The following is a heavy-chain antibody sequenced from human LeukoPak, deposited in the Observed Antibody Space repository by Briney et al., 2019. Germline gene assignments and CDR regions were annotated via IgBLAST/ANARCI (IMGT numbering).Heavy chain of an antibody. D-gene: IGHD3-16*01. V-gene: IGHV3-11*04. J-gene: IGHJ4*02. CDR1: GFTFSDYY. CDR2: ISSSGNTI. CDR3: ARAPYVYSGHHDY. Sequence: GGSLRLSCAASGFTFSDYYMSWIRQAPGKGLEWVSYISSSGNTIYYADSVKGRFTISRDNAKNSLYLQMNSLRAEDTAVYYCARAPYVYSGHHDYWGQGTLVTVSS.